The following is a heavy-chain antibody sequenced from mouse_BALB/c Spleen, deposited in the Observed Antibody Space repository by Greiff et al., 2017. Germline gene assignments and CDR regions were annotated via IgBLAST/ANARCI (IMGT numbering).Heavy chain of an antibody. Sequence: EVQRVESGGGLVQPGGSLKLSCAASGFTFSSYGMAWVCQTPDKRLELVATINSNGGSTYYPDSVKGRFTITRDNAKNTLYLQMSSLKTEDTAMYFCAREGSSYWYFDVWGAGTTVTVSS. CDR3: AREGSSYWYFDV. V-gene: IGHV5-6-3*01. D-gene: IGHD1-1*01. CDR1: GFTFSSYG. J-gene: IGHJ1*01. CDR2: INSNGGST.